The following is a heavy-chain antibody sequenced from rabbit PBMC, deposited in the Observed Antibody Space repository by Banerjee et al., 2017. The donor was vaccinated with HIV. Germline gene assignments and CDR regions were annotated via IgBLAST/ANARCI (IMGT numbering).Heavy chain of an antibody. CDR1: GFTLSSYW. CDR2: IGAGSSGTT. J-gene: IGHJ4*01. D-gene: IGHD1-1*01. Sequence: QSLEESGGDLVKPEGSLTLTCTASGFTLSSYWMWWVRQAPGKGLEWIACIGAGSSGTTYYASWAKGRLTISKTSWTTVTLQMTSLTAADTATYFCARDLTGVIGWNFNLWGQGTLVTVS. V-gene: IGHV1S40*01. CDR3: ARDLTGVIGWNFNL.